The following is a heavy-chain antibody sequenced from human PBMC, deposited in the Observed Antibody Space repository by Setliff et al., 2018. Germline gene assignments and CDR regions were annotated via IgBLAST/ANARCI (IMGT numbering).Heavy chain of an antibody. V-gene: IGHV3-30*18. CDR3: AKNTEWLGDSYDAFDS. CDR2: ISKDDTKK. Sequence: GGSLRLSCAASGFTFSPYIIHWVRQAPGKGLEWVALISKDDTKKYLADSVKGRFTISRDNAKNSLYLQMNSLRAEDTAVYYCAKNTEWLGDSYDAFDSWGQGTMVTVSS. D-gene: IGHD6-19*01. CDR1: GFTFSPYI. J-gene: IGHJ3*02.